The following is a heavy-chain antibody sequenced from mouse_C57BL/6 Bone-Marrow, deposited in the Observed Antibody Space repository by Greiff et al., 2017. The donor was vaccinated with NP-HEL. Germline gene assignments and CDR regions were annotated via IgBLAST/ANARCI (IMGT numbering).Heavy chain of an antibody. J-gene: IGHJ1*03. CDR1: GYTFTSYW. V-gene: IGHV1-69*01. D-gene: IGHD1-1*01. Sequence: VQLQQPGAELVMPGASVKLSCKASGYTFTSYWMHWVKQRPGQGLEWIGEIDPSDSYPNYNQKFKGKSPLTVYTSSSTAYMQLSSLTSEYAAVYYFAREGDYGSSYGYWYFDVWGTGTTVTVSS. CDR3: AREGDYGSSYGYWYFDV. CDR2: IDPSDSYP.